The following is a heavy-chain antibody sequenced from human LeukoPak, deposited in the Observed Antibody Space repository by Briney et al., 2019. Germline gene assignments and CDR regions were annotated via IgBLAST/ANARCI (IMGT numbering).Heavy chain of an antibody. CDR3: ASSYLRYSLDAFDI. D-gene: IGHD2-21*01. CDR2: IYYSGST. J-gene: IGHJ3*02. CDR1: GGSINSYY. Sequence: PSETLSLTCTVSGGSINSYYWSWIRQPPGKGLEWIGYIYYSGSTNYNPSLKNRVTISVDTSKNQFSLKLSSVTAADTAVYYCASSYLRYSLDAFDIWGQGTMVTVSS. V-gene: IGHV4-59*01.